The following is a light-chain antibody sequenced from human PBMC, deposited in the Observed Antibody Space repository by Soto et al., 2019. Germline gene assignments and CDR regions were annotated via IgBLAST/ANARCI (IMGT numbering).Light chain of an antibody. CDR3: QQSYSTPIS. CDR1: QSISTW. V-gene: IGKV1-5*03. Sequence: DIQMTQSPSTLSASLGDRVTITCRASQSISTWLAWYQQKSGKAPKLLIYEASTLGSGVPSRFSGSGSGTDFTLTISSLQPEDFATYYCQQSYSTPISFGQGTRLEIK. J-gene: IGKJ5*01. CDR2: EAS.